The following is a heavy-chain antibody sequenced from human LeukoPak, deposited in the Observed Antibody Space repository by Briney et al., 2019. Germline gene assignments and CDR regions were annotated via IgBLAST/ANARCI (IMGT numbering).Heavy chain of an antibody. D-gene: IGHD5-18*01. Sequence: ASVKVSCKASGYTFTSYYMHWVRQAPGQGLEWMGIINPSGGSTSYAQKFQGRDTMTRDTCTSTVYMELSSLRSEDTAVYYCARDAIQLLTHCGMDVWGQGTTVTVSS. J-gene: IGHJ6*02. CDR2: INPSGGST. CDR1: GYTFTSYY. V-gene: IGHV1-46*01. CDR3: ARDAIQLLTHCGMDV.